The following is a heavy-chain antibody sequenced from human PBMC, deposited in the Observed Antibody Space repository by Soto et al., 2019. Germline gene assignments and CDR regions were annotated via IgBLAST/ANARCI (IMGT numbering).Heavy chain of an antibody. Sequence: QVQLVQSGAEVKKPGASVKVSCKASGYTFTSYGISWVRQAPGQGLEWMGWISDYNGNTNYAQKLQGRVTMTTDTATSTAYMELRSLRSDDTAVDYCASVGCSSTSCYVSAFDIWGQGTMVTVSS. J-gene: IGHJ3*02. CDR2: ISDYNGNT. CDR1: GYTFTSYG. V-gene: IGHV1-18*01. D-gene: IGHD2-2*01. CDR3: ASVGCSSTSCYVSAFDI.